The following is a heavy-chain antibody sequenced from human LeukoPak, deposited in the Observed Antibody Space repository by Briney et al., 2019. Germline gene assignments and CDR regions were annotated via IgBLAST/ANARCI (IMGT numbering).Heavy chain of an antibody. CDR2: IIPIFGTA. J-gene: IGHJ4*02. CDR3: ATSLSDDSSGYDY. D-gene: IGHD3-22*01. V-gene: IGHV1-69*05. CDR1: GGTFSSYA. Sequence: SVKVSCKASGGTFSSYAISWVRQAPGQGLGWMGRIIPIFGTANYAQKFQGRVTITTDESTSTAYMELSSLRSEDTAVYYCATSLSDDSSGYDYWGQGTLVTVSS.